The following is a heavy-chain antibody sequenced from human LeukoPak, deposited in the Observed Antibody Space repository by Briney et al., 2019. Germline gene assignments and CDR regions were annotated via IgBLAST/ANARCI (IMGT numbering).Heavy chain of an antibody. J-gene: IGHJ4*02. CDR3: ARGRVTPYYFDY. CDR2: IEYNGRMT. Sequence: GGSLRLSCAASGFTFGHYWMHWVRQAPGKGLEWVSRIEYNGRMTNYADSVKGRFTISRDNAKNSLYLQMNSLRAEDTAVYYCARGRVTPYYFDYWGQGTLVTVS. CDR1: GFTFGHYW. D-gene: IGHD5-18*01. V-gene: IGHV3-74*01.